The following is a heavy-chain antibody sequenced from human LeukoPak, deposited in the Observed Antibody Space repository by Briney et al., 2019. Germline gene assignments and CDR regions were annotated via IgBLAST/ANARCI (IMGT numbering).Heavy chain of an antibody. D-gene: IGHD1-26*01. CDR2: INSRGDTI. CDR1: GFTFSRHE. V-gene: IGHV3-48*03. Sequence: GGSLRLSCGASGFTFSRHEMNWVRLAPGKGLEWVSYINSRGDTIYYADSVKGRFTISRDNARSSLFLQMNSPTAEDTAVYYCARENTRSAYYNLDVWGQGTTVIVSS. CDR3: ARENTRSAYYNLDV. J-gene: IGHJ6*03.